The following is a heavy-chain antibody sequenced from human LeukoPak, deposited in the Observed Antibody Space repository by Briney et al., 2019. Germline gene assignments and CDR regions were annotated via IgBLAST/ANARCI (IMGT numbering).Heavy chain of an antibody. Sequence: PGGSLRLSCAASGFTFSSYAMHWVRQAPGKGLEWVSAISGSGGSTYYADSVKGRFTISRDNSKNTLYLQMNSLRAEDTAVYYCARSVVVTAIPDYWGQGTLVTVSS. J-gene: IGHJ4*02. V-gene: IGHV3-23*01. CDR3: ARSVVVTAIPDY. CDR2: ISGSGGST. D-gene: IGHD2-21*02. CDR1: GFTFSSYA.